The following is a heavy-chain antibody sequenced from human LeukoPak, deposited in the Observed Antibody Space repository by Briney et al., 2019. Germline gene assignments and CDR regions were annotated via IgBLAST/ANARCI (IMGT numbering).Heavy chain of an antibody. V-gene: IGHV3-30-3*01. CDR3: ARGDVLLPYYYDSSGYYVFDY. D-gene: IGHD3-22*01. CDR1: GFTFSSYA. Sequence: GRSLRLSCAASGFTFSSYAMHWVRQAPGKRLEWVAVISYAGSNKYYADSVKGRFTISRDNSKNTLYLRMNSLRAEDTAVYYCARGDVLLPYYYDSSGYYVFDYWGQGTLVTVSS. J-gene: IGHJ4*02. CDR2: ISYAGSNK.